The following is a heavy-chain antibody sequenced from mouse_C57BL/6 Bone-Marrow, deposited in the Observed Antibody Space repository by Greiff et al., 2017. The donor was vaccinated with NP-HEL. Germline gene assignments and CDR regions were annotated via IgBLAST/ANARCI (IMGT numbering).Heavy chain of an antibody. Sequence: QVQLKESGPELVKPGASVKISCKASGYTFTDYYINWVKQRPGQGLEWIGWIFPGSGSTYYNEKFKGKATLTVDKSSSTAYMLLSSLTSEDSAVYFCARSGARQLRLDYWGQGTTLTVSS. CDR1: GYTFTDYY. CDR3: ARSGARQLRLDY. J-gene: IGHJ2*01. D-gene: IGHD3-2*02. V-gene: IGHV1-75*01. CDR2: IFPGSGST.